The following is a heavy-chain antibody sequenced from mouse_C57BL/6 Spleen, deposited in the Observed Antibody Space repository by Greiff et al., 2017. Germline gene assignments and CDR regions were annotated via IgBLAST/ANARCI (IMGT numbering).Heavy chain of an antibody. CDR3: ARVGIYYGYPSYWYFDV. Sequence: QVQLQQPGAELVKPGASVKMSCKASGYTFTSYWITWVKQRPGQGLEWIGDIYPGSGSTNYNEKFKSKATLTVDTSSSTAYMQLSSLTAEDSAVYYCARVGIYYGYPSYWYFDVWGTGTTVTVSS. J-gene: IGHJ1*03. D-gene: IGHD2-2*01. CDR2: IYPGSGST. CDR1: GYTFTSYW. V-gene: IGHV1-55*01.